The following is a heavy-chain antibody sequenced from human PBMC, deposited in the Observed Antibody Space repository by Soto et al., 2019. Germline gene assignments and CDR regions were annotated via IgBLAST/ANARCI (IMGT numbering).Heavy chain of an antibody. CDR3: ASCLQGLGYYYYCMAV. CDR1: GYTFTSYD. D-gene: IGHD3-3*01. Sequence: ASVNVDCKASGYTFTSYDINWVRQATGEGLEWMGWMNPNSGNTGYAQKFQGRVTMTRNTSISTAYMELSSLRSEDTAVYYCASCLQGLGYYYYCMAVCGKRTSVPGS. J-gene: IGHJ6*03. CDR2: MNPNSGNT. V-gene: IGHV1-8*01.